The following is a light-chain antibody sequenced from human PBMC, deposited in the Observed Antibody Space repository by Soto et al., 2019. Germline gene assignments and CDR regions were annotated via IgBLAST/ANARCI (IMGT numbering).Light chain of an antibody. V-gene: IGLV3-1*01. CDR2: QDN. CDR3: QAWDSSTYV. CDR1: KLGDKY. J-gene: IGLJ1*01. Sequence: SYELTQPPSVSVSPGQTASITCSGDKLGDKYACWYQQKPGQSPVLVMYQDNKRPSGIPERFSGSNSGSTATLTISGTQAMDEADYYCQAWDSSTYVSGTGTKVTVL.